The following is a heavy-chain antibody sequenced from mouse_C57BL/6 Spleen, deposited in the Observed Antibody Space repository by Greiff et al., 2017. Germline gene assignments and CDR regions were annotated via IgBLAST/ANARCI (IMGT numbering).Heavy chain of an antibody. CDR2: ISNGGGNT. CDR1: GFTFSDYY. V-gene: IGHV5-12*01. CDR3: ARHVDYDGAMDD. Sequence: EVKVVESGGGLVQPGGSLKLSCAASGFTFSDYYMYWVRQTPEKRLEWVAYISNGGGNTYYPDTVKGRFTISRDNAKNTLYLQMIRLKSEDTAMYYCARHVDYDGAMDDWGQGTSVTVAS. D-gene: IGHD2-4*01. J-gene: IGHJ4*01.